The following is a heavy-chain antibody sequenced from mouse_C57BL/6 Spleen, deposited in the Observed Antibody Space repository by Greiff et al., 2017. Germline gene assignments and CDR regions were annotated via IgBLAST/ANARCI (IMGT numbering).Heavy chain of an antibody. V-gene: IGHV1-82*01. J-gene: IGHJ1*03. Sequence: QVQLQQSGPGLVKPGASVKISCTASGYAFSSSWWNWVQQRPGKDLECIGRIYPGDGDTNYNAQFKGKSTLTADKSANTAYMQPSSLTSGDTAVYLGARSPDGYYWYFDVWGTGTTVTVSS. CDR3: ARSPDGYYWYFDV. CDR1: GYAFSSSW. CDR2: IYPGDGDT. D-gene: IGHD2-3*01.